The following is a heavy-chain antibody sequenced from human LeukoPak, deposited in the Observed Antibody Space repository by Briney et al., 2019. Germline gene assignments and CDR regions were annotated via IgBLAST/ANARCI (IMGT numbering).Heavy chain of an antibody. J-gene: IGHJ4*02. CDR2: INNYDNI. V-gene: IGHV1-18*01. CDR3: ARSSTGWSVDF. Sequence: GASVKVSCKASGYTFVNYGVSWVRQAPGQGLEWMGWINNYDNIKCAQNLQGRLTLTTDAATSTLYMELKALRSDDTAVYYCARSSTGWSVDFWGQGTLVTVSS. CDR1: GYTFVNYG. D-gene: IGHD3-9*01.